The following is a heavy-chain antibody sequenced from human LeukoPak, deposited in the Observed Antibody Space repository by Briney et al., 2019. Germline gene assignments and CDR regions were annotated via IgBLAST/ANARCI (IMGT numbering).Heavy chain of an antibody. V-gene: IGHV4-59*12. D-gene: IGHD3-9*01. Sequence: PSETLSLTCTVSGGSISSYYWSWIRQPPGKGLEWIGYIYYSGSTNYNPSLKSRVTISVDTSKNQFSLKLSSVTAADTAVYYCARESVDILTGYYRQGMDVWGQGTTVTVSS. J-gene: IGHJ6*02. CDR3: ARESVDILTGYYRQGMDV. CDR2: IYYSGST. CDR1: GGSISSYY.